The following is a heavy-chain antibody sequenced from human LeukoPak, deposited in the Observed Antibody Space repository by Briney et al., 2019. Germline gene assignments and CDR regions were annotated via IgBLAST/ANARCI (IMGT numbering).Heavy chain of an antibody. J-gene: IGHJ3*02. V-gene: IGHV4-34*01. Sequence: SETLSLTCAVYGGSFSGYYWSWIRQPPGKGLEWIGEINPSGSSTYNPSLKSRVTISVDTSKNQFSLKLSSVTAADTAMYYCAREGIAAAGSPENAFDIWGQGTMVTVSS. CDR2: INPSGSS. CDR1: GGSFSGYY. CDR3: AREGIAAAGSPENAFDI. D-gene: IGHD6-13*01.